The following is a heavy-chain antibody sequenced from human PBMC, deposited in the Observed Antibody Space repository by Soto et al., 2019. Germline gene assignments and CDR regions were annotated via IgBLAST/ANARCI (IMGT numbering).Heavy chain of an antibody. V-gene: IGHV1-18*01. D-gene: IGHD5-12*01. CDR1: GYTFTSYG. CDR2: ISAYNDNT. CDR3: ARVYGSGYDWTDY. J-gene: IGHJ4*02. Sequence: QVQLVQSGAEVKKPGASVKVSCKASGYTFTSYGISWVRQAPGQGLEWMGWISAYNDNTNYSQKLQGIVTMTTDTYTSTVYMELRSLRSDDTAVYYCARVYGSGYDWTDYWGQGTLVTVSS.